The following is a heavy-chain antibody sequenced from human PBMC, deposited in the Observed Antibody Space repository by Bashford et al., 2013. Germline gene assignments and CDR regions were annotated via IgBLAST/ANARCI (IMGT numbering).Heavy chain of an antibody. CDR1: GGSFSGYY. V-gene: IGHV4-34*01. CDR3: ARFCSGYSSLGFDY. D-gene: IGHD3-3*01. J-gene: IGHJ4*02. Sequence: SETLSLTCAVYGGSFSGYYWSWIRQPPGKGLEWIGEINHSGSTNYNPSLKSRVTISVDTSKNQFSLKLSSVTAADTAVYYCARFCSGYSSLGFDYWGQGTLVTVSS. CDR2: INHSGST.